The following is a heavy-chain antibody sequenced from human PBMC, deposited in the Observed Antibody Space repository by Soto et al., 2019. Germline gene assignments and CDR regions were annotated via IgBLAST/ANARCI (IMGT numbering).Heavy chain of an antibody. Sequence: PSETLSLTCTVSGAAINIGDYYLSWIRQPPGKGLEWIGHIYYSGSTYYNPSLKSRAGISVDSSKSQVSLKLTSVTAADTAVYFCARILMTDYRLDYWGQGALVTVSS. CDR2: IYYSGST. CDR3: ARILMTDYRLDY. CDR1: GAAINIGDYY. J-gene: IGHJ4*02. V-gene: IGHV4-30-4*01. D-gene: IGHD3-9*01.